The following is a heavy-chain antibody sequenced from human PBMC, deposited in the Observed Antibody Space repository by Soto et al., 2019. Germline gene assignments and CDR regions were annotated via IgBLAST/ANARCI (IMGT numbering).Heavy chain of an antibody. Sequence: QVQLVESGGGVVKPGTSLRVSCAVSGFNFNNFAMHLVRQAPGKGLEWVAVLSSDGSHEYYADSVRGRFTFTRDNSKSTLYMQMNTLRPEDKAVYFCVRGEIYCEAGDSCYDFDKWGKGTKVILSS. J-gene: IGHJ4*02. D-gene: IGHD2-21*02. CDR3: VRGEIYCEAGDSCYDFDK. V-gene: IGHV3-30*03. CDR2: LSSDGSHE. CDR1: GFNFNNFA.